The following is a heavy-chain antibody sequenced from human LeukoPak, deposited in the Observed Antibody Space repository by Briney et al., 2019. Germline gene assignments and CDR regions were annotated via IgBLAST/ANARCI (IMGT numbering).Heavy chain of an antibody. V-gene: IGHV1-8*03. CDR2: MNPNSGNT. J-gene: IGHJ2*01. D-gene: IGHD2-15*01. Sequence: ASVKVSCKASGYTFTSYDINWVRQATGQGLEWMGWMNPNSGNTGYAQKFQGRVTITRNTSISTAYMELSSLRSEDTAVYYCARAYCSGGSCLDWYFDLWGRGTLVTVSS. CDR1: GYTFTSYD. CDR3: ARAYCSGGSCLDWYFDL.